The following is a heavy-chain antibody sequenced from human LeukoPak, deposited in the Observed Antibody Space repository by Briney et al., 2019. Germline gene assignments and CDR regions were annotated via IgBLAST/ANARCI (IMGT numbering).Heavy chain of an antibody. CDR2: ISVSSSYI. V-gene: IGHV3-21*01. J-gene: IGHJ4*02. CDR1: GFTFSAFT. Sequence: GGSLRLSCVTSGFTFSAFTMNWVRQAPGKGLEWVASISVSSSYIHYSDSMKGRFTISRDDAKNSLYLQMNSLRDEDTAVYYCARATTIFGVIRDTFAFWGQGTLVTVSS. D-gene: IGHD3-3*01. CDR3: ARATTIFGVIRDTFAF.